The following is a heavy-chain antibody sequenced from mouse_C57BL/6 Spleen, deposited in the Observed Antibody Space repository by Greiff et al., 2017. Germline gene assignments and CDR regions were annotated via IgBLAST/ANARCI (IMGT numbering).Heavy chain of an antibody. Sequence: EVQLQQSGPELVKPGASVKISCKASGYSFTDYNMNWVKQSNGKSLEWIGVITPNYGTTSYNQKFKGQDTLTVDQSSITAYMQRHSLTSEDSAVYYCARWLLPYAMDYWGKGTSVTVAS. D-gene: IGHD2-3*01. V-gene: IGHV1-39*01. CDR3: ARWLLPYAMDY. CDR1: GYSFTDYN. CDR2: ITPNYGTT. J-gene: IGHJ4*01.